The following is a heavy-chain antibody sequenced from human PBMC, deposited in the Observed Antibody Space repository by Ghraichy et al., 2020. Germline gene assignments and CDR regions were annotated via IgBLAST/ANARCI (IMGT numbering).Heavy chain of an antibody. D-gene: IGHD3-16*02. CDR1: GFSLSTSGMC. J-gene: IGHJ6*02. Sequence: SGPTLVKPTQTLTLTCTFSGFSLSTSGMCVSWIRQPPGKALEWLALIDWDDDKYYSTSLKTRLTISKDTSKNQVVLTMTNMDPVDTATYYCARIQGDYDYVWGSYRYIYYGMDVWGQGTTVTVSS. CDR3: ARIQGDYDYVWGSYRYIYYGMDV. CDR2: IDWDDDK. V-gene: IGHV2-70*01.